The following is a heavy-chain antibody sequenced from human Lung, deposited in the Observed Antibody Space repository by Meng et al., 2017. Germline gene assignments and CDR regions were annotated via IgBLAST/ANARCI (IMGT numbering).Heavy chain of an antibody. Sequence: QVQLQESGPGRVKPTGTLSLTCSVSLGSITSSNWWSWVRQPPGKGLEWIGEISQSGRTNYDPSLRGRVTISVESNTQFSLKLSSVTAADTAVYYCASHVTMAGQRGFDYWGQGTLVTVSS. D-gene: IGHD6-19*01. CDR3: ASHVTMAGQRGFDY. V-gene: IGHV4-4*02. CDR2: ISQSGRT. J-gene: IGHJ4*02. CDR1: LGSITSSNW.